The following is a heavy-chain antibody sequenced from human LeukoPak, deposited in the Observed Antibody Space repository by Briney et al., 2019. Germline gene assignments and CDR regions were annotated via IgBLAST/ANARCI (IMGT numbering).Heavy chain of an antibody. V-gene: IGHV3-21*01. D-gene: IGHD1-26*01. J-gene: IGHJ6*03. Sequence: PGGSLRLSCAASGFTFSSYSMNWVRQAPGKGLEWVSSISSSSSYIYYADSVKGRFTISRDNAKNSLYLQMNSLRAEDTAVYYCARDEKTGRSYFRYYYYMDVWGKGTTVTVSS. CDR3: ARDEKTGRSYFRYYYYMDV. CDR1: GFTFSSYS. CDR2: ISSSSSYI.